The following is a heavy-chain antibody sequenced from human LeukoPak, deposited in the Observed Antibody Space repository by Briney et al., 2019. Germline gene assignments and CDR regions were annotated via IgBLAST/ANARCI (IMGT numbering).Heavy chain of an antibody. CDR1: GFTFSSYA. Sequence: QPGGSLRLSCAASGFTFSSYAMSWVRQAPGKGLEWVSAVSGSGGSTYYADSVKGRFTISRDNSKNTLYLQMNSLRAGDTAVYYCANPHAWGFPYYFDYWGQGTLVTVSS. CDR2: VSGSGGST. J-gene: IGHJ4*02. D-gene: IGHD7-27*01. CDR3: ANPHAWGFPYYFDY. V-gene: IGHV3-23*01.